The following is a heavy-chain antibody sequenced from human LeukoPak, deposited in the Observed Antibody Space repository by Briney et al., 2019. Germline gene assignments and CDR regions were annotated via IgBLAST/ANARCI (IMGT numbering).Heavy chain of an antibody. CDR1: GYTFTSYG. V-gene: IGHV1-18*01. J-gene: IGHJ6*02. CDR2: ISAYNGNT. D-gene: IGHD3-3*01. CDR3: ARVHTDYDFWTGHYYYYGMDV. Sequence: ASVKVSCKVSGYTFTSYGISWVRQAPGQGLEWMGWISAYNGNTNYAQKLQGRVTMTTDTSTSTAYMELRSLRSDDTAVYNCARVHTDYDFWTGHYYYYGMDVWGQGTTVTVSS.